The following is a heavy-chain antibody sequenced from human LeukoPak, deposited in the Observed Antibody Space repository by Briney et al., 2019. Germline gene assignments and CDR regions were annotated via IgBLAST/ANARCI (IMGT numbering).Heavy chain of an antibody. J-gene: IGHJ4*02. CDR2: IIPIFGAA. D-gene: IGHD2-8*02. Sequence: SVKVSCKASGGTFSSYAISWVRQAPGQGLEWMGGIIPIFGAANYAQKFQGRVTITADESTSTAYMELSSLRLEDTAVYYCASSDCTGGVCYFPTGTTSGAFDYWGQGTLVTVSS. CDR1: GGTFSSYA. CDR3: ASSDCTGGVCYFPTGTTSGAFDY. V-gene: IGHV1-69*01.